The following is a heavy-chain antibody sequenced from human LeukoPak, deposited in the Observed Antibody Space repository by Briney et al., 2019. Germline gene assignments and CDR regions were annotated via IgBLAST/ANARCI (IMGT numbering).Heavy chain of an antibody. CDR1: WVSFSRFW. CDR2: IKPAGSEK. CDR3: TRDEGWYGRGMDV. D-gene: IGHD2-15*01. Sequence: PGGSLRLSRAASWVSFSRFWMSWVRQAPRKGVEWVANIKPAGSEKDYVVSVKGRFTISRDNAENSLYLQMSSLRAEDTAVYYCTRDEGWYGRGMDVWGQGTTVTVSS. J-gene: IGHJ6*02. V-gene: IGHV3-7*04.